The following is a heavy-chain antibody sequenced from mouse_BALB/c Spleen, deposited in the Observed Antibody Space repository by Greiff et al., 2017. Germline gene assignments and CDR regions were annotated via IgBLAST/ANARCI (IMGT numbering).Heavy chain of an antibody. CDR3: ARHRYFDY. Sequence: VQLKESGGGLVKPGGSLKLSCAASGFTFSSYAMSWVRQTPEKRLEWVATISSGGSYTYYPDSVKGRFTISRDNAKNTLYLQMSSLRSEDTAMYYCARHRYFDYWGQGTTLTVSS. V-gene: IGHV5-9-3*01. CDR1: GFTFSSYA. CDR2: ISSGGSYT. J-gene: IGHJ2*01.